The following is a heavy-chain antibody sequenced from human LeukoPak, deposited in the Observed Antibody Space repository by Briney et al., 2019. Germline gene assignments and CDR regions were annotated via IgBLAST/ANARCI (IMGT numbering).Heavy chain of an antibody. CDR1: EFSFSTYG. J-gene: IGHJ4*02. CDR2: ISRDSSYI. V-gene: IGHV3-21*01. CDR3: ARDQGCSSTNCYSLFFHY. D-gene: IGHD2-2*01. Sequence: PGGSLRLSCAASEFSFSTYGMTWVRQSPGKGLEWVSSISRDSSYIYYADSVKGRFTISRDNAQNSLYLQMNSLRAEDTAVYYCARDQGCSSTNCYSLFFHYWGQGTLVTVSS.